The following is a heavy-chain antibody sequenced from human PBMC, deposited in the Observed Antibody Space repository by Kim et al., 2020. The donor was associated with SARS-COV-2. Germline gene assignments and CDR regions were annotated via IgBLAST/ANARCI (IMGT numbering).Heavy chain of an antibody. J-gene: IGHJ4*02. CDR3: ARDFDSSGYYILYYFDY. V-gene: IGHV4-39*07. D-gene: IGHD3-22*01. Sequence: PKSRVTISVDTSKNPFSLKLSSVTAADTAVYYCARDFDSSGYYILYYFDYWGQGTLVTVSS.